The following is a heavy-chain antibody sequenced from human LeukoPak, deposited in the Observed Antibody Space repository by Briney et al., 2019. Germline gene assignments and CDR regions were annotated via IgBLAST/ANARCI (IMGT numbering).Heavy chain of an antibody. CDR3: ARVLSDADAFDI. Sequence: PSETLSLTCTVSGGSVSSGSYYWSWIRQPPGKGLEWIGYIYYSGSTNYNPYLKSRVTISVDTSKNQFSLKLSSVTAADTAVYYCARVLSDADAFDIWGQGTMVTVSS. J-gene: IGHJ3*02. CDR1: GGSVSSGSYY. V-gene: IGHV4-61*01. CDR2: IYYSGST.